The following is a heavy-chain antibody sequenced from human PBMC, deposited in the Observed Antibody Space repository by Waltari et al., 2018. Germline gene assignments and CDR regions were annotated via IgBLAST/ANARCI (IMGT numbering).Heavy chain of an antibody. Sequence: EVQLVESGGGLLQPGGSLRLSCAASGFTFSSSWRHWVRQPPGKGLVWVSRINPDGRTTNYADSVRGRFTISRDNAQNTVYLEMNSLRAEDTAVYFCTRGGNYYFDYWGRGTLVTVSS. D-gene: IGHD5-12*01. J-gene: IGHJ4*02. CDR3: TRGGNYYFDY. CDR2: INPDGRTT. CDR1: GFTFSSSW. V-gene: IGHV3-74*01.